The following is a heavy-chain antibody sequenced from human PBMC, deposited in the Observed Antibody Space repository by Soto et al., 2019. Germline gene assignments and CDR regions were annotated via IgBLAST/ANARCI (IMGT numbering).Heavy chain of an antibody. V-gene: IGHV1-3*01. CDR3: ASDYAEVAVAGIPLLAH. J-gene: IGHJ4*01. CDR2: INGGNGNT. Sequence: QVQLVQSGAEVKKPGASVNISCKASGFTFTNYALHWVRQAPGLRPEWMGWINGGNGNTRYSQTLQGRVTISSDTSASTVCMDLSSLRSEDTAVYFCASDYAEVAVAGIPLLAHWGQGTLVTVSS. CDR1: GFTFTNYA. D-gene: IGHD6-19*01.